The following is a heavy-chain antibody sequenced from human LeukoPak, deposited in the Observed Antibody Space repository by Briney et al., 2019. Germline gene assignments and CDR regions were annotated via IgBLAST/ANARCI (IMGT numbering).Heavy chain of an antibody. J-gene: IGHJ4*02. CDR1: GYTFTSYY. Sequence: ASVKVSCKASGYTFTSYYIHWVRQAPGQGLEWMGIIKPSGDSTNYAQKFNGRVTMTRDTSTSTVYMELSSLRSEDTAVYYCARGRNSRAEDYWGQGTLVTVSS. V-gene: IGHV1-46*01. D-gene: IGHD4-23*01. CDR2: IKPSGDST. CDR3: ARGRNSRAEDY.